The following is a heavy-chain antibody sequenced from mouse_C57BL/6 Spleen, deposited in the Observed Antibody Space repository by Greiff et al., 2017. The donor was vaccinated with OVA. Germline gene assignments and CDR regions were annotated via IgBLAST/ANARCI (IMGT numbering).Heavy chain of an antibody. CDR2: IDPEDGET. V-gene: IGHV14-2*01. Sequence: EVQLVESGVELVKPGASVKLSCTASGFNIKDYYMHWVKQRTEQGLEWIGRIDPEDGETKYAPKFQGKATITADTSSNTAYLQLSSLTSEDTAVYYCASITTVVAYYFDYWGQGTTLTVSS. D-gene: IGHD1-1*01. CDR3: ASITTVVAYYFDY. J-gene: IGHJ2*01. CDR1: GFNIKDYY.